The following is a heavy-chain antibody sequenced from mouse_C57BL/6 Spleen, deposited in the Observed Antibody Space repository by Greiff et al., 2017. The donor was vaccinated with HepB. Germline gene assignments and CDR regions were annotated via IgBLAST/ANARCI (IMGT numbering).Heavy chain of an antibody. Sequence: DVKLQESGPGLVKPSQSLSLTCSVTGYSITSGYYWNWIRQFPGNKLEWMGYISYDGSNNYNPSLKNRISITRDTSKNQFFLKLNSVTTEDTATYYCARDSSYLYFDVWGTGTTVTVSS. CDR1: GYSITSGYY. V-gene: IGHV3-6*01. CDR3: ARDSSYLYFDV. J-gene: IGHJ1*03. D-gene: IGHD1-1*01. CDR2: ISYDGSN.